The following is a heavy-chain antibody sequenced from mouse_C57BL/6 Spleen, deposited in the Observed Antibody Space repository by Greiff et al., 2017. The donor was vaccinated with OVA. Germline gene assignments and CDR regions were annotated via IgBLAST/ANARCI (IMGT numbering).Heavy chain of an antibody. V-gene: IGHV1-39*01. Sequence: LVESGPELVKPGASVKISCKASGYSFTDYNMNWVKQSNGKSLEWIGVINPNYGTTSYNQKFKGKATLTVDQSSSTAYMQLNSLTSEDSAVYYCARSGGGLRFLYAMDYWGQGTSVTVSS. CDR1: GYSFTDYN. J-gene: IGHJ4*01. CDR2: INPNYGTT. D-gene: IGHD3-2*02. CDR3: ARSGGGLRFLYAMDY.